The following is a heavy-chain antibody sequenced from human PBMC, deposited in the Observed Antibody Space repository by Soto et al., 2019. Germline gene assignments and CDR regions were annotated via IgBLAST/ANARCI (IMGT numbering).Heavy chain of an antibody. CDR1: GFTVNGKKY. CDR3: ATWMLREHGFDV. J-gene: IGHJ3*01. Sequence: DVQVVESGGALIQPGGSLRLSCAASGFTVNGKKYMTWVRQAPGKGLEWVSALYITDGTYYADSVKGRFIVSIDNSRTTVYLQMNSLRPEDTAVYYWATWMLREHGFDVWGPGTMVTVSS. V-gene: IGHV3-53*01. D-gene: IGHD1-1*01. CDR2: LYITDGT.